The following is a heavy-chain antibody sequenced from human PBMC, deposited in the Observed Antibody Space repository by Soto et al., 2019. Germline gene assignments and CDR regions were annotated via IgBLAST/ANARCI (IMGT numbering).Heavy chain of an antibody. D-gene: IGHD2-15*01. CDR1: GFTFSSYA. J-gene: IGHJ4*02. V-gene: IGHV3-23*01. CDR2: VSIGGST. CDR3: AKRRGAGGHFDY. Sequence: GSLRLSCAASGFTFSSYAMGWVRQGPGKGLEWVAVVSIGGSTHYADSVRGRFTISRDNSKNTLSLQMNSLTAEATAVYFCAKRRGAGGHFDYWGQGALDTVSS.